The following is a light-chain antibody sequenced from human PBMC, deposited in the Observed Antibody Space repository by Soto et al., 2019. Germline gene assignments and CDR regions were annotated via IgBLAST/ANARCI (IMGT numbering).Light chain of an antibody. Sequence: QSVLTQPPSASGAPGQRVTISCSGSSSNIGSNTINWYQQLPGTAPKLLISSNNQRPSGVPDRFSGSKSGTSASLAISGLQSEDEDDYYCETWDDSLNGVVFGGGTKVTVL. CDR2: SNN. CDR1: SSNIGSNT. CDR3: ETWDDSLNGVV. J-gene: IGLJ2*01. V-gene: IGLV1-44*01.